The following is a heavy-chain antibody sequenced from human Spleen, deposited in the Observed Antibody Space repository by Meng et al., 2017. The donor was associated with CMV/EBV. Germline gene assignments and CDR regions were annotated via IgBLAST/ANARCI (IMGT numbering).Heavy chain of an antibody. Sequence: LSFDGSGFTFSSSWVSWVRRAPGMGLEWVANIEQDGSEKYYVDSVKGRFTISRDNAKNSLYLQMNSLRAEDTAVYYCATDELTTFHYWGQGTLVTVSS. CDR3: ATDELTTFHY. CDR1: GFTFSSSW. J-gene: IGHJ4*02. CDR2: IEQDGSEK. D-gene: IGHD1-1*01. V-gene: IGHV3-7*01.